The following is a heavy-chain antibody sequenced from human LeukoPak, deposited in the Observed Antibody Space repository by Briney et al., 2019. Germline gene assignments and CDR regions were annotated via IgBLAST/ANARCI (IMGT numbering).Heavy chain of an antibody. D-gene: IGHD6-6*01. J-gene: IGHJ4*02. CDR1: GGTFSNFA. CDR2: IIPIFGTT. Sequence: GASVKVSCKASGGTFSNFAISWVRQAPGQGLEWMGGIIPIFGTTNYAQRFQGRVAITADESTSTAYMDLSSLRSEDTAVYYCARGGSSSFEDFDYWGQGTLVTVSS. CDR3: ARGGSSSFEDFDY. V-gene: IGHV1-69*13.